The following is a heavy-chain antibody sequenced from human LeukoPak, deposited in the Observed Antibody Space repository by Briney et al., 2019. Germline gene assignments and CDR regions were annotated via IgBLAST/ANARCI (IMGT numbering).Heavy chain of an antibody. Sequence: GESLKISCDGSGYSFTTSWIGWVRQIPGKGLEWMGIIYPGDSDTRYSPSFKGQFTISADNANRTPYLQSSILNAQDTAMYYFARRDSNSLVDYWGQGTLVTVSS. J-gene: IGHJ4*02. V-gene: IGHV5-51*03. CDR3: ARRDSNSLVDY. CDR1: GYSFTTSW. D-gene: IGHD4-11*01. CDR2: IYPGDSDT.